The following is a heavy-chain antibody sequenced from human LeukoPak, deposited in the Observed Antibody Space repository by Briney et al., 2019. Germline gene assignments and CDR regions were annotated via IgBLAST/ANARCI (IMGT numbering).Heavy chain of an antibody. CDR2: ISGSGGST. D-gene: IGHD3-10*01. V-gene: IGHV3-23*01. J-gene: IGHJ4*02. Sequence: PGGSLRLFCAASGFTFSSYAMSWVRQAPGKGLEWVSAISGSGGSTYYADSVKGRFTISRDNSKNTLYLQMNSLRAEDTAVYYCAKGLWFGESALDYWGQGTLVTVSS. CDR3: AKGLWFGESALDY. CDR1: GFTFSSYA.